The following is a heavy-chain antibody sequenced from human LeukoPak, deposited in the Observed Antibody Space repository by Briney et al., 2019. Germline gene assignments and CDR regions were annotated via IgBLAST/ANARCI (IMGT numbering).Heavy chain of an antibody. V-gene: IGHV3-23*01. Sequence: GGSLRLSCVASGFTFSGYAMSWVRQAPGRGLEWVSAISSDGRGTYYADSVKGRFTISRDNSKNTLSLQMNSLRADDTAIYYCAKMSGFYWGVNWGQGTLVTVSS. D-gene: IGHD3-3*01. CDR3: AKMSGFYWGVN. J-gene: IGHJ4*02. CDR1: GFTFSGYA. CDR2: ISSDGRGT.